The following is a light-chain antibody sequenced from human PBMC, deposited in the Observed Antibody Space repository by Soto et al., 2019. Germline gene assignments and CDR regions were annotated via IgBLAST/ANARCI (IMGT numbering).Light chain of an antibody. CDR1: SSNIGGHA. J-gene: IGLJ2*01. Sequence: QSVLTQPPSASGTPGERVTISCAGSSSNIGGHAVNCYQHLPGAAPKLLMYNNDQRPSGVPDRFSGPRSGSSASLAISGLQSEDEADYSCAAWDDSLNNVLFGGGTQLTVL. CDR2: NND. V-gene: IGLV1-44*01. CDR3: AAWDDSLNNVL.